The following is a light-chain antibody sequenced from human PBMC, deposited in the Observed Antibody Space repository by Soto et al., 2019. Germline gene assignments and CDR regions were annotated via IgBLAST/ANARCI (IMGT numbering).Light chain of an antibody. Sequence: EIVLTQSPATLSLSPGERATLSCRASQSVRTSLAWYQQKPDQAPRLLIYDASTRATGIPARFSGSGSGTDFTLTISRLEPEDFAVYYCQQRSDWPVTFGPGTKVDNK. CDR2: DAS. V-gene: IGKV3-11*01. CDR3: QQRSDWPVT. CDR1: QSVRTS. J-gene: IGKJ3*01.